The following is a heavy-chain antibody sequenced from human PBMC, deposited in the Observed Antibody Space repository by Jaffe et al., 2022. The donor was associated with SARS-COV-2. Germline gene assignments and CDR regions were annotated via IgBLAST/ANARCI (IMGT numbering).Heavy chain of an antibody. Sequence: QVQLVESGGGVVQPGRSLRLSCAASGFTFSSYAMHWVRQAPGKGLEWVAVISYDGSNKYYADSVKGRFTISRDNSKNTLYLQMNSLRAEDTAVYYCARENTYGWFDPWGQGTLVTVSS. CDR3: ARENTYGWFDP. J-gene: IGHJ5*02. CDR1: GFTFSSYA. D-gene: IGHD4-17*01. V-gene: IGHV3-30*04. CDR2: ISYDGSNK.